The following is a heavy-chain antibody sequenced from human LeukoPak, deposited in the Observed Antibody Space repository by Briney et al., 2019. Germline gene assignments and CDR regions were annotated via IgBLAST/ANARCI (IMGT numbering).Heavy chain of an antibody. Sequence: GGSLRLSCAASGFTVSSNYMSWVRQAPGKGLEWVAIIDKDGNEIKYVDSVKGRFTLSRDNAKNSVYLQMNSLTTEDTALYYCVTDGDKWNDFEYWGQGTLVTVSS. V-gene: IGHV3-7*01. CDR1: GFTVSSNY. J-gene: IGHJ4*02. D-gene: IGHD1-1*01. CDR2: IDKDGNEI. CDR3: VTDGDKWNDFEY.